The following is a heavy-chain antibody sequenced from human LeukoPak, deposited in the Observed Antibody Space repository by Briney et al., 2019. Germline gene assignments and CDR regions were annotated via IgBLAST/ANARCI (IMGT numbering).Heavy chain of an antibody. D-gene: IGHD3-22*01. Sequence: SETLSLACTVSGGSISSYYWSWLRQPPGKGLEWIGYIYYSGSTNYNPSLKSRVTISVVTSKNQFSLKLSSVTAADTAVYYCARAQINYESSGVDAFDIWGQGTMVTVSS. V-gene: IGHV4-59*01. CDR2: IYYSGST. CDR1: GGSISSYY. CDR3: ARAQINYESSGVDAFDI. J-gene: IGHJ3*02.